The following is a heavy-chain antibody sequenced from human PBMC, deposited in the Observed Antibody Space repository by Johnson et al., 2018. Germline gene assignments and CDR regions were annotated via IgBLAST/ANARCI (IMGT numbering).Heavy chain of an antibody. CDR2: IRSKAYGGTT. V-gene: IGHV3-49*05. CDR3: TRVPDSSGYYFYYYYYMDV. J-gene: IGHJ6*03. D-gene: IGHD3-22*01. Sequence: EVQLVESGGGLVKPGRSXRLSCTASGFTFGDYAMSWFRQAPGKGLEWVGFIRSKAYGGTTEYAASVKGRFTISRDDSKSIAYLQMNSLKTEDTAVYYCTRVPDSSGYYFYYYYYMDVWGKGTTVTVSS. CDR1: GFTFGDYA.